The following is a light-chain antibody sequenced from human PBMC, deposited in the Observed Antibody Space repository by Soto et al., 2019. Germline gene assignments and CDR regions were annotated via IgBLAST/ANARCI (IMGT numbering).Light chain of an antibody. Sequence: EVVLMQSPGTLSLSPGERATLSCRASQSVSSGYLGWYQQKPGQAPRLLIYGASSRATGIPDRFSGSGSGTDFTLTISRLEPEDFAVYFCQQYTYSPWTFGQGTKVEIK. J-gene: IGKJ1*01. CDR3: QQYTYSPWT. CDR1: QSVSSGY. CDR2: GAS. V-gene: IGKV3-20*01.